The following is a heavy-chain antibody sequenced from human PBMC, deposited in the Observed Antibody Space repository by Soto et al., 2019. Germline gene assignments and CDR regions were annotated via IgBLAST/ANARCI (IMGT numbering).Heavy chain of an antibody. CDR3: ARVPSEYSSSLTWFDP. D-gene: IGHD6-13*01. V-gene: IGHV4-59*08. Sequence: SETLSLTCSVSGGSISSYYWSWIRQSPGMALEWIGDIYYSGSTNDNPSLKSRVTISVDTSKNQFSLKLSSVTAADTAVYYCARVPSEYSSSLTWFDPWGQGTLVTVSS. CDR1: GGSISSYY. J-gene: IGHJ5*02. CDR2: IYYSGST.